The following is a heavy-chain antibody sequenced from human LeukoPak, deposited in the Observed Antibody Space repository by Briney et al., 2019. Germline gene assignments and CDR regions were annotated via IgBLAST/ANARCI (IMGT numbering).Heavy chain of an antibody. CDR1: GGSFSGYY. CDR3: ARDLGFGEYYDY. J-gene: IGHJ4*02. Sequence: PSETLSLTCAVYGGSFSGYYWSWIRQPAGKGLEWIGRIYTSGSTNYNPSLKSRVTMSVDTSKNQFSLKLSSVTAADTAVYYCARDLGFGEYYDYWGQGTLVTVSS. V-gene: IGHV4-59*10. D-gene: IGHD3-10*01. CDR2: IYTSGST.